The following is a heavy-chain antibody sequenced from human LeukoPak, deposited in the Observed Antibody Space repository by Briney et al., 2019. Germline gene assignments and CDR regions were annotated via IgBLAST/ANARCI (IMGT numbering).Heavy chain of an antibody. CDR3: ARDGVVVVPAAIVFDAFDI. Sequence: GGSLRLSCAASGFTFSSYSMNWVRQAPGKGLGWVSSISSSSSYIYYADSVKGRFTISRDNAKNSLYLQMNSLRAEDTAVYYCARDGVVVVPAAIVFDAFDIWGQGTMVTVSS. D-gene: IGHD2-2*01. J-gene: IGHJ3*02. CDR2: ISSSSSYI. V-gene: IGHV3-21*01. CDR1: GFTFSSYS.